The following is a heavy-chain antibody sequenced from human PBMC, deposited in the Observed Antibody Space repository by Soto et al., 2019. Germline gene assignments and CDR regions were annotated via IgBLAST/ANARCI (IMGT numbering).Heavy chain of an antibody. J-gene: IGHJ4*02. D-gene: IGHD2-21*01. CDR1: GFTFSSYN. CDR2: ITSSGGAI. Sequence: GGSLRLSCTASGFTFSSYNMNWVRQAPGKGLEWVSCITSSGGAIYADSVKGRFTISRDDARNSLFLQMNSLRAEDTAVYYCARSIPGDFCGRGTLVSVSS. V-gene: IGHV3-48*01. CDR3: ARSIPGDF.